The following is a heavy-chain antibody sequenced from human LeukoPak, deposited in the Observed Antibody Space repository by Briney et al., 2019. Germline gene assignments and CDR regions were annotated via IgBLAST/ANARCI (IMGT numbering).Heavy chain of an antibody. Sequence: SETLSLTCAVYGGSFSGYYWSWIRQPPGKGLEWIGEINHSGSTNYKPSLKSRVTISVDTSKNQFSLKLSSVTAADTAVYYCARNNDFWSGYYYYYYGMDVWGQGTTVTVSS. CDR3: ARNNDFWSGYYYYYYGMDV. CDR1: GGSFSGYY. CDR2: INHSGST. J-gene: IGHJ6*02. D-gene: IGHD3-3*01. V-gene: IGHV4-34*01.